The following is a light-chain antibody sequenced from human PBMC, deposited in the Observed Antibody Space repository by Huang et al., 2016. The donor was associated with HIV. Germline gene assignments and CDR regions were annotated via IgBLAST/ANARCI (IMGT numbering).Light chain of an antibody. CDR1: QSVSSY. V-gene: IGKV3-11*01. J-gene: IGKJ2*01. Sequence: EIVLTQSPATLSLSPGERATLSCRASQSVSSYLDWYQHKPGQAPRLLIYDASNRATGIPARFSGSGSGTDFTLTISSLEPEDFAVYYCQQRSNWPYTFGQGTKLEIK. CDR3: QQRSNWPYT. CDR2: DAS.